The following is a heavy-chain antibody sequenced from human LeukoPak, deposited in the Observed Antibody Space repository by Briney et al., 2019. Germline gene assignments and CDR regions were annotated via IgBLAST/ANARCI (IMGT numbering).Heavy chain of an antibody. Sequence: SETLSLTCTVSGYSITTNYYWAWIRQSPGTGLEWIGSVYHNGETYYNPSLKSRVIISVDTSKNEFSLRLTSVTAADTAVYYCARGRGRWVTTGWFDPWGQGTLVTVSS. D-gene: IGHD4-17*01. CDR2: VYHNGET. CDR3: ARGRGRWVTTGWFDP. CDR1: GYSITTNYY. J-gene: IGHJ5*02. V-gene: IGHV4-38-2*02.